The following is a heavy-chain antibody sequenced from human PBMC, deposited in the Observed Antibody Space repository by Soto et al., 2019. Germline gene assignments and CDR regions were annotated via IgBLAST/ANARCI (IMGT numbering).Heavy chain of an antibody. CDR3: AHEAEGGGSCYWDY. Sequence: QITLKESGPTLVKPTQTLTLTCTFSGFSLSTSGVGVGWIRQPPGKALEWLALIYWDDDKRYSPSLKSRLTTXKXTXXNQVVLTMTNMDPVDTATYYCAHEAEGGGSCYWDYWGQGTLVTVSS. CDR2: IYWDDDK. V-gene: IGHV2-5*02. D-gene: IGHD2-15*01. J-gene: IGHJ4*02. CDR1: GFSLSTSGVG.